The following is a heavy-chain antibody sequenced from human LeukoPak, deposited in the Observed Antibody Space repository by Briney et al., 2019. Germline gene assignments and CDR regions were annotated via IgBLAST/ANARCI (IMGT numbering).Heavy chain of an antibody. D-gene: IGHD1-7*01. Sequence: SVKVSCKASGGTFSSYAISWVRHAPGQGLEWMGGITPIFGTANYAQKFQGRVTITTDESTSTAYMELSRLRSEDTAVYYCASTTWGLELHYYMDVWGKGTTVTVSS. CDR2: ITPIFGTA. J-gene: IGHJ6*03. CDR1: GGTFSSYA. CDR3: ASTTWGLELHYYMDV. V-gene: IGHV1-69*05.